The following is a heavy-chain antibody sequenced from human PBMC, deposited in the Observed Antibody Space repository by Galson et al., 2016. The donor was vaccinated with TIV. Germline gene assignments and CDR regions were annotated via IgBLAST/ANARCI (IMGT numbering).Heavy chain of an antibody. Sequence: QSGAEVKKPGESLKISCKDSGYNFRSYWIAWVRQMPGKGFEWLGIIFPTDSDIRYSPYFRGLVTMSADKSTSTAYLQCSSLKASDTAMYYCARMSLLGASDVWGQGTMVIVSS. CDR1: GYNFRSYW. CDR2: IFPTDSDI. D-gene: IGHD3-16*01. CDR3: ARMSLLGASDV. V-gene: IGHV5-51*03. J-gene: IGHJ3*01.